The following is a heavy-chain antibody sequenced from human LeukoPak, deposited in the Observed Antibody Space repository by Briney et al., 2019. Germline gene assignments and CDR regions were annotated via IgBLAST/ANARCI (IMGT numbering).Heavy chain of an antibody. V-gene: IGHV4-59*01. D-gene: IGHD1-26*01. Sequence: SETLSLTCTVSGGSISSYYWSWIRQPPGKGLEWIGYIYYSGSTNHNPSLKSRVTISVDTSKNQFSLKLSSVTAADTAVYYCARDRSGRDIWGQGTMVTVSS. CDR1: GGSISSYY. J-gene: IGHJ3*02. CDR3: ARDRSGRDI. CDR2: IYYSGST.